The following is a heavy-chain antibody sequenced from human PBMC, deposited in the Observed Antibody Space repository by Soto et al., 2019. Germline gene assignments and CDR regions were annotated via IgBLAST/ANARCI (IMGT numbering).Heavy chain of an antibody. Sequence: QVQLQESGPGLVNPSETLSLTCTVSGGSISSYYWSWIRQPPGKGLEWIGYIYYSGRTNYNPSLKSRVPISVDTSKNQFSLKLSSVPAADTAVYYCARGYCSSTSCYIWDNWFDPWGQGTLVTVSS. CDR1: GGSISSYY. CDR2: IYYSGRT. CDR3: ARGYCSSTSCYIWDNWFDP. D-gene: IGHD2-2*02. V-gene: IGHV4-59*01. J-gene: IGHJ5*02.